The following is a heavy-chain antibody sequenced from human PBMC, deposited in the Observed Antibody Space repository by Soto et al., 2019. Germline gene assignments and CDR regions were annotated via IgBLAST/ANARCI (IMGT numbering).Heavy chain of an antibody. J-gene: IGHJ4*02. CDR2: IGPYGNSI. CDR1: GFSFRDYF. D-gene: IGHD2-21*01. CDR3: ARDDHTYGVY. Sequence: PGESLKISCAASGFSFRDYFMSWLRQAPGKGLEWVSYIGPYGNSIYYADSVKGRFTISRDDATKSLHLHMNSLRTDDTAVYYCARDDHTYGVYWGQGTPVTSPQ. V-gene: IGHV3-11*01.